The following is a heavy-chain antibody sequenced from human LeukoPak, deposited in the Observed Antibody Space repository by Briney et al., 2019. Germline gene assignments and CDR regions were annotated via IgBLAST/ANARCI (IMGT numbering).Heavy chain of an antibody. V-gene: IGHV1-46*01. J-gene: IGHJ4*02. D-gene: IGHD4-17*01. CDR3: ARVRPYDYGDYSEVWLPFDY. CDR1: GYTFTGYY. CDR2: INPTGGST. Sequence: ASVKVSCKASGYTFTGYYMHWVRQAPGQGLEWMGLINPTGGSTGYAQKFQGRVTMTRDMSTSTDYMELSSLRSEDTAVYYCARVRPYDYGDYSEVWLPFDYWGQGTLVTVSS.